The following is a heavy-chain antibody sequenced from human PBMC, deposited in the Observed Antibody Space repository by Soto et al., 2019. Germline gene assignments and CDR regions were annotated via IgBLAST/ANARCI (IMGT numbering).Heavy chain of an antibody. CDR2: IYHSGST. J-gene: IGHJ5*02. CDR3: ARGSPQLPKHWFDP. D-gene: IGHD1-1*01. Sequence: SETLSLTCAVSGGSISSSNWWSWVRQPPGKGLEWIGEIYHSGSTNYNPSLKSRVTISVDTSKNQFSLKLSSVTAADTAVYYCARGSPQLPKHWFDPWGQGTLVTVSS. CDR1: GGSISSSNW. V-gene: IGHV4-4*02.